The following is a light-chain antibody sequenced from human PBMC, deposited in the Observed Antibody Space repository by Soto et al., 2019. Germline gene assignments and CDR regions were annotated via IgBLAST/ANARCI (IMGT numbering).Light chain of an antibody. J-gene: IGLJ1*01. Sequence: QSVLTQPASVSGSPGQSITISCTGTSSDVGGYNYVSWYQQHPGKAPKLMIYDVNIGPSGVSFRFSGSKSGNTASLTIFGFQAEDEADYFCSSYTSSNTLYVLGAGTKVTVL. V-gene: IGLV2-14*01. CDR1: SSDVGGYNY. CDR3: SSYTSSNTLYV. CDR2: DVN.